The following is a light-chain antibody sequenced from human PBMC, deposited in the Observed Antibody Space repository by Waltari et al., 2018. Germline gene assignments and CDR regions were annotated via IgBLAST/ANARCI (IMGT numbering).Light chain of an antibody. J-gene: IGLJ2*01. CDR2: DVT. Sequence: QSALIQPRSVSGSPGQSVTISCTGTSSDIGVYNYVSWYRQHPGKAPKLISYDVTKRPSGVPDRVAGSKSANTASLTISGLQADDEADYYCCSYAGTYTFVLFGGGTKLTVL. V-gene: IGLV2-11*01. CDR3: CSYAGTYTFVL. CDR1: SSDIGVYNY.